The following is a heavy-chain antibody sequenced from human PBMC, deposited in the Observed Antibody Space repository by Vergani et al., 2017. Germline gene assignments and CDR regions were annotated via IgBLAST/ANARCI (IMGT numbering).Heavy chain of an antibody. D-gene: IGHD6-19*01. CDR3: ARQLKGQWLVHYWYFDL. J-gene: IGHJ2*01. V-gene: IGHV4-39*01. CDR2: IYYSGST. CDR1: GGSISSGDYY. Sequence: QVQLQESGPGLVKPSQTLSLTCTVSGGSISSGDYYWGWIRQPPGKGLEWIGSIYYSGSTYYNPSLKSRVTISVDTSKNQFSLKLSSVTAADTAVYYCARQLKGQWLVHYWYFDLWGRGTLVTVAS.